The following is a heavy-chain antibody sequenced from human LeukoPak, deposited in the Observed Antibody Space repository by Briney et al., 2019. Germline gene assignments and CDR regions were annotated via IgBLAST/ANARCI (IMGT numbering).Heavy chain of an antibody. CDR1: GFTFNTFW. CDR3: ARVGSFGGYSYGYASGYSYYYMDV. Sequence: PGGSLRLSCAASGFTFNTFWMSWVRQAPGKGLEWVANIKHDGSEKYYVDSVKGRFTMSRDITKNSVYLQMNSLTADDTAVYFCARVGSFGGYSYGYASGYSYYYMDVWGKGTTVTVSS. CDR2: IKHDGSEK. D-gene: IGHD5-18*01. V-gene: IGHV3-7*01. J-gene: IGHJ6*03.